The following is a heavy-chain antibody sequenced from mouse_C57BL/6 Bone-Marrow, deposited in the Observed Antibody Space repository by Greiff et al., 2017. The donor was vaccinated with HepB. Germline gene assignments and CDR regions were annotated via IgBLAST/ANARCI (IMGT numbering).Heavy chain of an antibody. Sequence: EVQLQQSGPGLVKPSQSLSLTCSVTGYSITSGYYWNWIRQFPGNKLEWMGYISYDGSNNYNPSLKNRISITRDTSKNQFFLKLNSVTTEDTATYYCARAIITTVVATPDYWGQGTTLTLSS. CDR1: GYSITSGYY. CDR2: ISYDGSN. J-gene: IGHJ2*01. D-gene: IGHD1-1*01. CDR3: ARAIITTVVATPDY. V-gene: IGHV3-6*01.